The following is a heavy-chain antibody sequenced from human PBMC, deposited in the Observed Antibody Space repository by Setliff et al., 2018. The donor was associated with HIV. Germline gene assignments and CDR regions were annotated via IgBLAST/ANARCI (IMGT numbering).Heavy chain of an antibody. Sequence: SETLSLTCSVSGGSISGSSYYWGWIRQPPGKGLEWIGSVYHSGSTYYNPSLKSRLTISVDTSKNQFSLKLSSVTAADTAVYYCARRKAGWGELFGNWFDPWGQGTLVTVSS. CDR1: GGSISGSSYY. CDR2: VYHSGST. CDR3: ARRKAGWGELFGNWFDP. V-gene: IGHV4-39*01. D-gene: IGHD3-10*01. J-gene: IGHJ5*02.